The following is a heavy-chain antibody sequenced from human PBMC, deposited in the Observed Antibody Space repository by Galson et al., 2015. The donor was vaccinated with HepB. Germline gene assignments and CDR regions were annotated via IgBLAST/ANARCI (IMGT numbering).Heavy chain of an antibody. V-gene: IGHV1-46*04. CDR3: ARAPDDSYGHYYYYGMDV. J-gene: IGHJ6*02. Sequence: SVKVSCKASGYTFTSYYMHWVRQAPGQGLEWMGIINPSGGSTSYAQKLQGRVTMTRDTSTSTVYMELSSLRSEDTAVYYCARAPDDSYGHYYYYGMDVWGQGTTVTVSS. D-gene: IGHD5-18*01. CDR2: INPSGGST. CDR1: GYTFTSYY.